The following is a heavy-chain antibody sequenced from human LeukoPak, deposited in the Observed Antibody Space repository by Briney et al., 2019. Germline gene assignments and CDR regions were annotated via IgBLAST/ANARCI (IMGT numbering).Heavy chain of an antibody. CDR1: ALTVTTHW. CDR2: IKQDGSEN. J-gene: IGHJ4*02. D-gene: IGHD6-19*01. CDR3: ARDRWSSGRLGRFDN. Sequence: GQSLTPACAASALTVTTHWMTCVRHPPEKWLEWVAKIKQDGSENYYVKSVKGRFPTSRDNATKLLYLPMNSLRVEDTAVHYCARDRWSSGRLGRFDNWGQGTLVTVSP. V-gene: IGHV3-7*01.